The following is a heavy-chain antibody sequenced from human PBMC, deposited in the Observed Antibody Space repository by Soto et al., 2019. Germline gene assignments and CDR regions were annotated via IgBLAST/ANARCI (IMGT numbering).Heavy chain of an antibody. CDR2: INHSGST. Sequence: SETLSLTCAVYGGSFSGYYWSWIRQPPGKGLEWIGEINHSGSTNYNPSLKSRVTISVDTSKNQFSLKLSSVTAADTAVYYCARRKQPDPGNNWFDPGAREPWSPSPQ. D-gene: IGHD3-10*01. V-gene: IGHV4-34*01. CDR1: GGSFSGYY. J-gene: IGHJ5*02. CDR3: ARRKQPDPGNNWFDP.